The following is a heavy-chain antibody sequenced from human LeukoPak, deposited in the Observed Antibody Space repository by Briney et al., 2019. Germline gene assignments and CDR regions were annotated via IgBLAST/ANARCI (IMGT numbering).Heavy chain of an antibody. Sequence: GGSLRLSCAASGFTVSSNYMSWVRQAPGKGLEWVSVIYSGGSTYYADSVKGRFTISRDNSKNTLYLQMNSLRAEDTAVYYCARGRESEYMDVWGKGTTVTVSS. D-gene: IGHD3-10*01. CDR3: ARGRESEYMDV. V-gene: IGHV3-53*05. J-gene: IGHJ6*03. CDR1: GFTVSSNY. CDR2: IYSGGST.